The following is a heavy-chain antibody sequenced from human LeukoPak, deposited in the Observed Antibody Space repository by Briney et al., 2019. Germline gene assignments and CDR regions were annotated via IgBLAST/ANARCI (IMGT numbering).Heavy chain of an antibody. Sequence: GGSLRLSCAASGFAFYNFDMHWVRQTGKDLEWVSVIAANGDSYYSGSVKGRFTISRDNDNNALYLQMNSLRDGDTAVYYCTTDCCSWSDNGNYYHYWGQGTLVSVSS. D-gene: IGHD1-26*01. J-gene: IGHJ4*02. CDR3: TTDCCSWSDNGNYYHY. CDR2: IAANGDS. V-gene: IGHV3-13*01. CDR1: GFAFYNFD.